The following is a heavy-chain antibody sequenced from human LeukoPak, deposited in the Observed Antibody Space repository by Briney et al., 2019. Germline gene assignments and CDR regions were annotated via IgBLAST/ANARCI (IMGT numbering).Heavy chain of an antibody. Sequence: GGSLRLSCAASGFTFSSHSMNWVRQAPGKGLEWVAVISYDGSNKYYADSVKGRFTISRDNSKNTLYLQMNSLRAEDTAVYYCAREGGDGYNRFDYWGQGTLVTVSS. V-gene: IGHV3-30*03. J-gene: IGHJ4*02. CDR1: GFTFSSHS. CDR3: AREGGDGYNRFDY. CDR2: ISYDGSNK. D-gene: IGHD5-24*01.